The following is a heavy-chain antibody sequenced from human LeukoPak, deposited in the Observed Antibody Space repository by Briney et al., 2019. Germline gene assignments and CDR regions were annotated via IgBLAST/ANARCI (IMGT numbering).Heavy chain of an antibody. CDR1: GFTFSGYG. CDR2: ISHTGDRT. V-gene: IGHV3-23*01. J-gene: IGHJ5*01. CDR3: VTQGLVATGCFDS. D-gene: IGHD5-12*01. Sequence: GGSLRLSCAASGFTFSGYGMNWVRQAPGTGLEWVSAISHTGDRTYYADSVRGRFTISRDNSKNTLYLQMNSLRAEDTAVYYCVTQGLVATGCFDSWGQGTLVTVSS.